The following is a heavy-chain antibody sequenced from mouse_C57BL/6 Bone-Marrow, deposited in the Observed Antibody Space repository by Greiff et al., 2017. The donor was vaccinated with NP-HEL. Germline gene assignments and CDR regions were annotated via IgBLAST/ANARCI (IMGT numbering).Heavy chain of an antibody. D-gene: IGHD1-1*01. Sequence: DVMLLESGGDLVKPGGSLKLSCAASGFTFSSYGMSWVRQTPDKRLEWVATISSGGSYTYYPDSVKGRFTISRDNAKNTLYLQMSSLKSEDTAMYYCARPYYYGSSWDFDYWGQGTTLTVSS. J-gene: IGHJ2*01. CDR2: ISSGGSYT. CDR3: ARPYYYGSSWDFDY. CDR1: GFTFSSYG. V-gene: IGHV5-6*02.